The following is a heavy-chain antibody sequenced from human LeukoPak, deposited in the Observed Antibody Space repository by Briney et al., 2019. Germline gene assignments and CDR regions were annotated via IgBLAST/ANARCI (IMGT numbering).Heavy chain of an antibody. J-gene: IGHJ4*02. V-gene: IGHV4-59*02. CDR1: GGSVSSYY. Sequence: SETLSLTCAVSGGSVSSYYWSWSRQPPGKGLEWIGYVFYGVSTNYSPSLKSRATISVDSSKNQFSLKLTSVTAAGTALYYCARGFRDRNGHFYFDHWGQGTPVTVSS. D-gene: IGHD3-22*01. CDR3: ARGFRDRNGHFYFDH. CDR2: VFYGVST.